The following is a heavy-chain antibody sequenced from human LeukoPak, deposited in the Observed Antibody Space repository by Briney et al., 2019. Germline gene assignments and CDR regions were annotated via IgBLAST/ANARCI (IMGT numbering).Heavy chain of an antibody. CDR1: GLIFSNYA. J-gene: IGHJ5*02. Sequence: GGSLRLSCVASGLIFSNYAMTWVRQAPGKGLKWVSTISGSGDSTYYADSVRGRFTISRDNSKNTLYLQMNTLRAEDTAIYQCAKKFRGIQFWNGYFDPWGQGTLVTVSS. CDR2: ISGSGDST. CDR3: AKKFRGIQFWNGYFDP. V-gene: IGHV3-23*01. D-gene: IGHD5-18*01.